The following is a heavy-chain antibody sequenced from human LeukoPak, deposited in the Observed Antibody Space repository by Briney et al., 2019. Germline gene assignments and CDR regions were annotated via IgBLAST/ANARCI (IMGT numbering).Heavy chain of an antibody. CDR3: ASGQTTVTTFDY. Sequence: GGSLRLSCAASGFTFSSYEMNWVRQAPGKGLEWVSYISSSGSTIYYADSVKGRFTISRDNAKNSLYLQMNSLRAEDTAVYYCASGQTTVTTFDYWGQGTLVTVSS. CDR2: ISSSGSTI. J-gene: IGHJ4*02. D-gene: IGHD4-17*01. CDR1: GFTFSSYE. V-gene: IGHV3-48*03.